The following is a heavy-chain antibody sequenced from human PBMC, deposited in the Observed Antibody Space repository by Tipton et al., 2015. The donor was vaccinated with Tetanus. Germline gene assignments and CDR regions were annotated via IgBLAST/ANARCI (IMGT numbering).Heavy chain of an antibody. D-gene: IGHD2-2*01. J-gene: IGHJ6*03. V-gene: IGHV4-30-4*01. CDR3: ARLTCSSPSCYYYYYYVDV. CDR2: IYYSGST. CDR1: GDSIRSEDYY. Sequence: TLSLTCSVSGDSIRSEDYYWGWIRQSPGKGLEWLGHIYYSGSTYNNPSPKSRVSISLDASKNQFSLSLNSVTAAESAAYYCARLTCSSPSCYYYYYYVDVWGTGTAVAISS.